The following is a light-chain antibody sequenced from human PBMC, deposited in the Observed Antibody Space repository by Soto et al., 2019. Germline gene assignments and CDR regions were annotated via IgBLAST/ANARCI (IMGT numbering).Light chain of an antibody. J-gene: IGKJ1*01. CDR3: QQYASSPWT. CDR2: GAS. Sequence: IVLTQSPGTLSLSPGERATLSCRASQRVSNSYLAWYQQKPGQAPRLLIYGASSRATGIPDRFSGSGAGTDFTLIISRLEPEDFAVYSCQQYASSPWTFGQGTKVEI. CDR1: QRVSNSY. V-gene: IGKV3-20*01.